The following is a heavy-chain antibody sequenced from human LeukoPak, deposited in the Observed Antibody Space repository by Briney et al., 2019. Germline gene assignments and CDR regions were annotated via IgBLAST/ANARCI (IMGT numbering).Heavy chain of an antibody. CDR1: GYTFTGYY. CDR3: ARDPPLEGFGELSDYMDV. CDR2: INPNSGGT. Sequence: GSVKVSCKASGYTFTGYYMHWVRQAPGQGLEWMGWINPNSGGTNYAQKFQGRVTMTRDTSISTAYMELSRLRSDDTAVYYCARDPPLEGFGELSDYMDVWGKGTTVTVSS. V-gene: IGHV1-2*02. J-gene: IGHJ6*03. D-gene: IGHD3-10*01.